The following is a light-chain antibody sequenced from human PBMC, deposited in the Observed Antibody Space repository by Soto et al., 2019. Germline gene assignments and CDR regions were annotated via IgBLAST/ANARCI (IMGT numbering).Light chain of an antibody. CDR3: QQLNSYPIT. V-gene: IGKV1-9*01. J-gene: IGKJ5*01. CDR2: AAS. Sequence: DIQLPQSPSFLSASVGDRVPITCRASQGISSYLAWDQQKPGKAPKLLIYAASTLQSGVPSRFSGSGSGTEFTLTISILQPEDFATYYCQQLNSYPITFGQGTRLEIK. CDR1: QGISSY.